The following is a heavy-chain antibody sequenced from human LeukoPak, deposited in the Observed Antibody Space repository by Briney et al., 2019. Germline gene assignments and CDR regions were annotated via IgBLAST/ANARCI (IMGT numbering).Heavy chain of an antibody. CDR1: GFTFSSYE. V-gene: IGHV3-48*03. D-gene: IGHD3-22*01. Sequence: GGSLRLSCAASGFTFSSYEMNWVRQAPGKGLEWVSYISSGGTTIYYADSVKGRFTISRDNSKNTLYLQMNSLRAEDTAVYYCAKGHAYYYESSGYPDAFDIWGQGTMVTVSS. CDR3: AKGHAYYYESSGYPDAFDI. CDR2: ISSGGTTI. J-gene: IGHJ3*02.